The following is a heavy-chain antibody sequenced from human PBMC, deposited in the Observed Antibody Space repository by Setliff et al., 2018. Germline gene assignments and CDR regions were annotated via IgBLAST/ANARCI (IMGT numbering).Heavy chain of an antibody. CDR2: INPSGGST. CDR3: TTGAY. V-gene: IGHV1-46*01. CDR1: GYTFTSYY. J-gene: IGHJ4*02. Sequence: ASVKVSCKASGYTFTSYYMHWVRQAPGQGLEWMGIINPSGGSTSYAQKFQGRVTMTVDTSTNTAYMELTSLKSDDTAIYYFTTGAYWGQGTLVTVSS. D-gene: IGHD1-1*01.